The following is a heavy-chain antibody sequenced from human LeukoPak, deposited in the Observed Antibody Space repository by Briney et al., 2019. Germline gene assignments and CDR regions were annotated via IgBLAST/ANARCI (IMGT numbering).Heavy chain of an antibody. Sequence: GGSLRLSCAASGFRFSKDAMSWVRQAPGKGLEWVSAISGSGGSTYYADSVKGRFTISRDNSKNTLYLQMNSLRAEDTAVYYCANHIWFGEPYFDYWGQGTLVTVSS. CDR2: ISGSGGST. D-gene: IGHD3-10*01. CDR3: ANHIWFGEPYFDY. V-gene: IGHV3-23*01. CDR1: GFRFSKDA. J-gene: IGHJ4*02.